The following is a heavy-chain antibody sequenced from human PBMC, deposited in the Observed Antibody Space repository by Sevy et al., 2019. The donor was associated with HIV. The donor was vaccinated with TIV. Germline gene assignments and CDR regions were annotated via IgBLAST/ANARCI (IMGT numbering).Heavy chain of an antibody. CDR3: ATTKDYYDSSGYPFDY. V-gene: IGHV1-24*01. Sequence: ASVKVSCKVSGYSVIEFSMHWVRQAPGKGLEWMGTFDPEDDETIYAQKIQGRVTMTEYTSTDTAYMELSSLRSEDTAVYYCATTKDYYDSSGYPFDYWGQGTLVTVSS. CDR2: FDPEDDET. D-gene: IGHD3-22*01. CDR1: GYSVIEFS. J-gene: IGHJ4*02.